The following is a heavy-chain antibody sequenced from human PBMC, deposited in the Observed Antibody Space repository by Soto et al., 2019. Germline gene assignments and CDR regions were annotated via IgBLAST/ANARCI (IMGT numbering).Heavy chain of an antibody. V-gene: IGHV4-61*01. Sequence: SETLSLTCTVSGGSVSSGSYYWSWIRQPPGKGLEWIGYIYYSGSTNYNPSLKSRVTISVDTSKNQFSLKLSSVTAADTAVYYCARDPGYNSFDYWGQGTLVTVSS. CDR2: IYYSGST. CDR1: GGSVSSGSYY. J-gene: IGHJ4*02. D-gene: IGHD5-12*01. CDR3: ARDPGYNSFDY.